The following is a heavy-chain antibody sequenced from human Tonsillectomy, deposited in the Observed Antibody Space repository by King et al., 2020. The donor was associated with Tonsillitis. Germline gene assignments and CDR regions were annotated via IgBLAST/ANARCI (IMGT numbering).Heavy chain of an antibody. J-gene: IGHJ4*02. V-gene: IGHV1-46*01. CDR3: ARVGDGYNSFHY. D-gene: IGHD5-24*01. Sequence: QLVQSGAEVKKPGASVKVSCKTSGQTFTSHYMHWVRQAPGQGLEWMGVINPSDGSAGYGQKFQGRVTMTSDTSTNTVYMELSSLNSEDTAVYYCARVGDGYNSFHYWGQGTLVTV. CDR2: INPSDGSA. CDR1: GQTFTSHY.